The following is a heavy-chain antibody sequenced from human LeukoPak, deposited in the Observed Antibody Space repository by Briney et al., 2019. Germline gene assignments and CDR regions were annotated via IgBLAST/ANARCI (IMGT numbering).Heavy chain of an antibody. CDR2: IYHSGST. D-gene: IGHD5-18*01. Sequence: PSETLSLTCAVSGGSISSSNWWSWVRRPPGKGLEWIGEIYHSGSTNYNPSLKSRVTISVDKSKNQFSLKLSSVTAADTAVYYCARGGGGYSYGNYFDYWGRGTLVTVSS. J-gene: IGHJ4*02. CDR1: GGSISSSNW. V-gene: IGHV4-4*02. CDR3: ARGGGGYSYGNYFDY.